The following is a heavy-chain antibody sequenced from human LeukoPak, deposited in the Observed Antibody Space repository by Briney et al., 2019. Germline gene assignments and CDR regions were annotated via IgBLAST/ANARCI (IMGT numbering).Heavy chain of an antibody. J-gene: IGHJ2*01. CDR3: VRSGGYCSSITCHVEYFDL. V-gene: IGHV4-39*01. Sequence: SETLSLTCTVSGDSVSSNIYYWAWTRQPPGKGLEWIGSICNGRTTYYTPSLKSRVTISIDTSKNQFSLKLSSVTAADTAVYYCVRSGGYCSSITCHVEYFDLWGRGTLVTVSS. CDR2: ICNGRTT. D-gene: IGHD2-2*01. CDR1: GDSVSSNIYY.